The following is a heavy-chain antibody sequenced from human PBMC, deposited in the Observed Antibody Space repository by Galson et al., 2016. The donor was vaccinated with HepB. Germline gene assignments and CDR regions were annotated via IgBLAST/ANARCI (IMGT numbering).Heavy chain of an antibody. CDR3: AKVAVERATIGYFDY. Sequence: CAASGFSFTSYGMHWVRQAPGKGLEWVAVISYDGSNKYYTDSVKGRFTISRDNSKNTLYLQMDGLRAEDTSVYYCAKVAVERATIGYFDYWGQGTLVTVSS. J-gene: IGHJ4*02. V-gene: IGHV3-30*18. CDR2: ISYDGSNK. CDR1: GFSFTSYG. D-gene: IGHD5-24*01.